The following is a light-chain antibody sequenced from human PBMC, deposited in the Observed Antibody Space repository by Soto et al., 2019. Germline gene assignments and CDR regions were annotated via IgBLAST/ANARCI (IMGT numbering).Light chain of an antibody. CDR1: SSSIGSNT. CDR2: NNN. J-gene: IGLJ1*01. V-gene: IGLV1-44*01. CDR3: ATWYDSRNKH. Sequence: QPVLTQPPSASGTPGQRVIISCSGSSSSIGSNTVNWYQQLPGMAPKLLIYNNNQRPSGVPDRFSGSKSGTSASLAISGLQSADEADYYCATWYDSRNKHFGTGTKLTVL.